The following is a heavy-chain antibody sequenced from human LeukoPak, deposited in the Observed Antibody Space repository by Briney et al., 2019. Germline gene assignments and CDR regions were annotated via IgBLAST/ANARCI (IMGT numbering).Heavy chain of an antibody. V-gene: IGHV1-46*02. CDR1: GYTFNGYY. Sequence: ASVKVPCKASGYTFNGYYMHWVRQAPGQGLEWMGIINPSGGSTSYAQKFQGRVTMTRDTSTSTVYMELSSLRSEDTAVYYCARMVWATRSTPDNWFDPWGQGTLVTVSS. D-gene: IGHD5-12*01. J-gene: IGHJ5*02. CDR3: ARMVWATRSTPDNWFDP. CDR2: INPSGGST.